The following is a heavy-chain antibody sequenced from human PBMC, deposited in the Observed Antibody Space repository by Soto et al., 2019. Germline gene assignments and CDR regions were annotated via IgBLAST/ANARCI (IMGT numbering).Heavy chain of an antibody. CDR1: GFTFSSYA. D-gene: IGHD4-4*01. V-gene: IGHV3-64*01. Sequence: GGSLRLSCAASGFTFSSYAMHWVRQAPGKGLEYVSAISSNGGSTYYANSVKGRFTISRDNSKNTLYLQMGSLRAEDMAVYYCASTTVTKAPDYYYYMDVWGKGTTVTVSS. J-gene: IGHJ6*03. CDR2: ISSNGGST. CDR3: ASTTVTKAPDYYYYMDV.